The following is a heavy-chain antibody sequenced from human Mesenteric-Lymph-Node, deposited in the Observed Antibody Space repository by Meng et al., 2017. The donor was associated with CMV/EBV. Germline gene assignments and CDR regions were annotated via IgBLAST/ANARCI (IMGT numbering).Heavy chain of an antibody. V-gene: IGHV3-53*01. CDR2: IYSDDST. D-gene: IGHD3-10*01. J-gene: IGHJ6*02. Sequence: GESLKISCAASGFNYISWVRQAPGKGLEWISIIYSDDSTFYADSVKGRFTISRDNSKKTVYLQMNSLRAEDTAVYYCARGVGTMVRGVMGRNRAYYYGMDVWGQGTTVTVSS. CDR3: ARGVGTMVRGVMGRNRAYYYGMDV. CDR1: GFNY.